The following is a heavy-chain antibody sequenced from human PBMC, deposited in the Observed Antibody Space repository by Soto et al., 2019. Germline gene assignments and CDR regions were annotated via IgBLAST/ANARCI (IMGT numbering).Heavy chain of an antibody. J-gene: IGHJ4*02. CDR1: GFIFSDHY. CDR3: ARVQYTYGLWYYFDY. V-gene: IGHV3-72*01. CDR2: TRNKANAYTT. Sequence: EVQLVESGGGLVQPGGSLRLSCVASGFIFSDHYMDWVRQAPGKGLEWVGRTRNKANAYTTEYAASVKGRSIISRDDSKNSLYLQMHSLKSEDTAVYYCARVQYTYGLWYYFDYWGQGALVIVSS. D-gene: IGHD5-18*01.